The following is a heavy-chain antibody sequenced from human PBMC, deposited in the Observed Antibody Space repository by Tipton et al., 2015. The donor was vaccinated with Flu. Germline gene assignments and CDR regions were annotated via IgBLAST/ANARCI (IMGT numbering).Heavy chain of an antibody. J-gene: IGHJ6*02. Sequence: QVQLVQSGAEVRKPGASVKVSCKASGYTFTGYYMHWVRQAPGQGLEWMGWINPNSGGTNYAQKFQGWVTMTRDTSISTAYMELSRLRSDDTAVYYCARDAMGDYYYGMDVWGQGTTVTVSS. CDR2: INPNSGGT. CDR3: ARDAMGDYYYGMDV. V-gene: IGHV1-2*04. CDR1: GYTFTGYY. D-gene: IGHD5-18*01.